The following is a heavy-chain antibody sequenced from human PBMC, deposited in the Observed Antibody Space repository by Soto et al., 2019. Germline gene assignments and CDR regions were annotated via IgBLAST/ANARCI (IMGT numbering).Heavy chain of an antibody. CDR2: IYYSGST. CDR1: GGSISSYY. Sequence: ASETLSLTCTVSGGSISSYYWSWIRQPPGKGLEWIGYIYYSGSTNYNPSLKSRVTISVDTSKNQFSLKLSSVTAADTAVYYCARARTVTTFDYWGQGTLVTVSS. J-gene: IGHJ4*02. V-gene: IGHV4-59*08. D-gene: IGHD4-17*01. CDR3: ARARTVTTFDY.